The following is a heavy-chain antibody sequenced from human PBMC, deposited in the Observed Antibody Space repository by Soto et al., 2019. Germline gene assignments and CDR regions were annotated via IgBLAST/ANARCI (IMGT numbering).Heavy chain of an antibody. Sequence: SETLSLTCTASGGSISSYYWSWIRQPPGKGLEWIGYIYYSGSTNYNPSLKSRVTISVDTSKNQFSLKLSSVTAADTAVYYCARARIAAARIIWYDPWSQGTLVTVSS. CDR3: ARARIAAARIIWYDP. CDR1: GGSISSYY. CDR2: IYYSGST. D-gene: IGHD6-13*01. V-gene: IGHV4-59*08. J-gene: IGHJ5*02.